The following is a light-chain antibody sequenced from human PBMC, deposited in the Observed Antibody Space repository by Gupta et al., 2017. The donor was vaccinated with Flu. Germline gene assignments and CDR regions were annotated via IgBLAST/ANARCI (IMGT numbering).Light chain of an antibody. Sequence: EILLTQSPGTLSLSPGERATLSCRATQSVRSNFLAWYQQKPGQAPRLLIYGASSRAAGIPDRFSGGGSGTDFTLTISRLEPEDFAVYYCQQDGSSPRTFGQGTKVEIK. CDR2: GAS. J-gene: IGKJ1*01. V-gene: IGKV3-20*01. CDR1: QSVRSNF. CDR3: QQDGSSPRT.